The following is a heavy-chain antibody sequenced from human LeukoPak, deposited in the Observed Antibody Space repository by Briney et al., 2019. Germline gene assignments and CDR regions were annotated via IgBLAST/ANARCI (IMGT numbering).Heavy chain of an antibody. D-gene: IGHD3-10*01. CDR3: ARTLNYYGSGSYLGAY. J-gene: IGHJ4*02. CDR2: ISAYNGNT. Sequence: GASVKVSCKASGYTLTSYGISWVRQAPGQGLEWMGWISAYNGNTNYAQKLQGRVTMTTDTSTSTAYMELRSLRSDDTAVYYCARTLNYYGSGSYLGAYWGQGTLVTVSS. CDR1: GYTLTSYG. V-gene: IGHV1-18*01.